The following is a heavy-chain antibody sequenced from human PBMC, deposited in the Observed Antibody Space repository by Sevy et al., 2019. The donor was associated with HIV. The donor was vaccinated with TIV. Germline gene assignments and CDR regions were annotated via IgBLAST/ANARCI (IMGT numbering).Heavy chain of an antibody. D-gene: IGHD6-19*01. CDR2: IRYDGSRE. CDR3: VKGGGSAVAGTTHYFYYGLDV. J-gene: IGHJ6*02. V-gene: IGHV3-30*02. Sequence: GGSLRLSCAASGFAFSTNGMHWVGQGPGKGLEWVAFIRYDGSREYYADSVKGRFSVSRDNSNNTLYLQMSALKPEDTSTYYCVKGGGSAVAGTTHYFYYGLDVWGQGTTVTVSS. CDR1: GFAFSTNG.